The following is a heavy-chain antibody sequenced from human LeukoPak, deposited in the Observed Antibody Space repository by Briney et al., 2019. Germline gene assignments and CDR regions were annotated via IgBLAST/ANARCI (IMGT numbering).Heavy chain of an antibody. CDR3: ARVGTTGGHFDY. CDR1: GYTFTDNV. Sequence: EASVKVSCKTSGYTFTDNVISWVRQAPGQGLEWMGGIIPIFGTANYAQKFQGRVTITADESTSTAYMELSSLRSEDTAVYYCARVGTTGGHFDYWGQGTLVTVSS. CDR2: IIPIFGTA. D-gene: IGHD1-14*01. V-gene: IGHV1-69*13. J-gene: IGHJ4*02.